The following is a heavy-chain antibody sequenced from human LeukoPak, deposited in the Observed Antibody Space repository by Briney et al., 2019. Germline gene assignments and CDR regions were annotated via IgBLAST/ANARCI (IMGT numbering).Heavy chain of an antibody. V-gene: IGHV1-2*02. J-gene: IGHJ4*02. Sequence: GASVKVSCKASGYTFTGYYMHWVRQAPGQGLEWMGWINPNSGVTNYAQKFQGRVTMTRDTSISTACMELSSLRSDDTAVYYCARDLFTLYGGNSGFHFDYWGQGALVPVSS. CDR2: INPNSGVT. CDR3: ARDLFTLYGGNSGFHFDY. CDR1: GYTFTGYY. D-gene: IGHD4-23*01.